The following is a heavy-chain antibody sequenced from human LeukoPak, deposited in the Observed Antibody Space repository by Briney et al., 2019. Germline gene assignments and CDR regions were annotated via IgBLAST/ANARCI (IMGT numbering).Heavy chain of an antibody. J-gene: IGHJ4*02. V-gene: IGHV4-30-2*01. CDR3: ARSPIAAAGKRIYFDY. D-gene: IGHD6-13*01. CDR1: GGSISSGGYS. CDR2: IYHSGST. Sequence: PSETLSLTCAVSGGSISSGGYSWSWIRPPPGKGLEWIGYIYHSGSTYYNPSLKSRVTISVDRSKNQFSLKLSSVTAADTAVYYCARSPIAAAGKRIYFDYWGQGTLVTVSS.